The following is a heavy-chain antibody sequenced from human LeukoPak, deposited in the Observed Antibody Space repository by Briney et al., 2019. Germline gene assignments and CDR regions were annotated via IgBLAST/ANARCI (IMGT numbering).Heavy chain of an antibody. D-gene: IGHD3-10*01. CDR2: ISGDSYDT. J-gene: IGHJ4*02. V-gene: IGHV1-18*01. Sequence: ASVKVSCKASGYTFRDYGINWVRQAPGQGLEWMGWISGDSYDTKYEQKLHDRVTMTTDTSTSTAYMELRSLRSDDTAVYYCARNRTGTFDFWGQGTTVTVSS. CDR1: GYTFRDYG. CDR3: ARNRTGTFDF.